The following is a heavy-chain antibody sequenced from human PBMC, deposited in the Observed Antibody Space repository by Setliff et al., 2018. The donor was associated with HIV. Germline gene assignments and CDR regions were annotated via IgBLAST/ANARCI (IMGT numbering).Heavy chain of an antibody. CDR1: GFSFSDYG. D-gene: IGHD6-13*01. CDR3: ARPHSRSNQHAFDI. CDR2: IWASGKRQ. V-gene: IGHV3-30*02. J-gene: IGHJ3*02. Sequence: GGSLRLSCVASGFSFSDYGMHWVRQAPGKGLEWVAFIWASGKRQDYADSVKGRFTIYRDNSENTLYLHMSSLRAEDTAVYYCARPHSRSNQHAFDIWGPGTMVTVSS.